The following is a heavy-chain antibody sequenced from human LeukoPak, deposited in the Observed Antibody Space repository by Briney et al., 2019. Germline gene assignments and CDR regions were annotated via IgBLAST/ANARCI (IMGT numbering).Heavy chain of an antibody. V-gene: IGHV1-2*02. D-gene: IGHD2-2*01. J-gene: IGHJ4*02. CDR1: GYTFTGYF. Sequence: GASVMASCKASGYTFTGYFMHWVRQAPGQGLEWMGWINPNSGGTNYAQKFQGRVTMTRDTSISTAYMELSRLRSDDTAVYYCASSIVYCSSTSCYFNWGQGTLVTVSS. CDR3: ASSIVYCSSTSCYFN. CDR2: INPNSGGT.